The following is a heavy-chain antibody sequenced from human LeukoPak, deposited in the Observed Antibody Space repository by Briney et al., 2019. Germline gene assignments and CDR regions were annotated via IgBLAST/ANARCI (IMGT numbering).Heavy chain of an antibody. CDR2: ISAYNGYK. J-gene: IGHJ1*01. V-gene: IGHV1-18*01. CDR3: VRGDCSGVSCYLPEYFRH. D-gene: IGHD2-15*01. CDR1: GYTLTSFS. Sequence: ASVKVSCKASGYTLTSFSISWVRQAPGHGLEWMGWISAYNGYKDYAQKLQGRVTMTTDTSTNTAYMELRSLRSDGTAVYYCVRGDCSGVSCYLPEYFRHWGQGTLVTVSS.